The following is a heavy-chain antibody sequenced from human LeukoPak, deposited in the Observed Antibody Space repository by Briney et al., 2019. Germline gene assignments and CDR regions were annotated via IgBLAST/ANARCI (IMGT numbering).Heavy chain of an antibody. CDR3: ARHGYDSSGYYPEADAFDI. CDR2: IYYSGST. V-gene: IGHV4-59*08. D-gene: IGHD3-22*01. Sequence: ASETPSLTCTVSGGSISSYYWSWIRQPPGKGLEWIGYIYYSGSTNYNPSLKSRVTISVDTSKNQFSLKLSSVTAADTAVYYCARHGYDSSGYYPEADAFDIWGQGTMVTVSS. CDR1: GGSISSYY. J-gene: IGHJ3*02.